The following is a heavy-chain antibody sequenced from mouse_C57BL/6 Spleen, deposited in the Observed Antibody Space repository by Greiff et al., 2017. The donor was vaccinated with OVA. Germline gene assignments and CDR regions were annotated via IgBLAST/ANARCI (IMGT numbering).Heavy chain of an antibody. CDR1: GFTFSSYA. J-gene: IGHJ1*03. V-gene: IGHV5-4*03. CDR2: ISDGGSYT. CDR3: ARAPQYDYDGDWYFDV. D-gene: IGHD2-4*01. Sequence: DVMLVESGGGLVKPGGSLKLSCAASGFTFSSYAMSWVRQTPEKRLEWVATISDGGSYTYYPDNVKGRFTISRDNAKNNLYLQMSHLKSEDTAMYYCARAPQYDYDGDWYFDVWGTGTTVTVSS.